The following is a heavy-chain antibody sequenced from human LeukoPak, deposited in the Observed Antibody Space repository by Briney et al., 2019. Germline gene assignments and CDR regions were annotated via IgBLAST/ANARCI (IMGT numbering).Heavy chain of an antibody. D-gene: IGHD6-6*01. CDR3: ARDSLAALGDY. J-gene: IGHJ4*02. CDR1: GFTFTNYA. CDR2: ISSSSSYI. V-gene: IGHV3-21*01. Sequence: PGRSLRLSCAASGFTFTNYAMNWVRQAPGKGLEWVSSISSSSSYIYYADSVKGRFTISRDNAKNSLYLQMNSLRAEDTAVYYCARDSLAALGDYWGQGTLVTVSS.